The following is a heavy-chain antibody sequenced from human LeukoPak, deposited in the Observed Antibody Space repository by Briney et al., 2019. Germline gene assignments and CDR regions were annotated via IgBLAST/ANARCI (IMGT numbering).Heavy chain of an antibody. CDR2: TNHSGST. CDR3: ARRRITMIVVVSPFDY. V-gene: IGHV4-34*01. Sequence: SETLSLTCAVYGGSFSGYYWSWIRQPPGKGLEWIGETNHSGSTNYNPSLKSRVTISVDTSKNQFSLKLSSVTAADTAVYYCARRRITMIVVVSPFDYWGQGTLVTVSS. CDR1: GGSFSGYY. D-gene: IGHD3-22*01. J-gene: IGHJ4*02.